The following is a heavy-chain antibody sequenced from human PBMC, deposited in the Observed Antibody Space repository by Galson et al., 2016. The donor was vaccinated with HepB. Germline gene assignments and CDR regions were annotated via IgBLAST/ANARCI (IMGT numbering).Heavy chain of an antibody. CDR3: ANMGGIPRGFDP. V-gene: IGHV2-5*02. Sequence: PALVKPTQTLTLTCTFSGFSLSTSPVGVGWIRQPPGKALEWLALIYWDDDKRYNPSLKSRLTIPKDTSKNQVVLTMTNMDPVDTGTYYFANMGGIPRGFDPWGQGTMVTVSS. CDR2: IYWDDDK. J-gene: IGHJ5*02. CDR1: GFSLSTSPVG. D-gene: IGHD3-16*01.